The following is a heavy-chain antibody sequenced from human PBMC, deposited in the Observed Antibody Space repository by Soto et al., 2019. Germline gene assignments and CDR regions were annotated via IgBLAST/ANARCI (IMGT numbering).Heavy chain of an antibody. J-gene: IGHJ4*02. D-gene: IGHD2-15*01. CDR3: AKDGIGRIVVVVAATKIPPPNYFDY. V-gene: IGHV3-23*01. CDR1: GFTFSSYA. CDR2: ISGSGGST. Sequence: EVQLLESGGGLVQPGGSLRLSCAASGFTFSSYAMSWVRQAPGKGLEWVSAISGSGGSTYYADSVKGRFTISRDNSKNTLYLQMNSLSAEDTAVYYCAKDGIGRIVVVVAATKIPPPNYFDYWGQGTLVTVSS.